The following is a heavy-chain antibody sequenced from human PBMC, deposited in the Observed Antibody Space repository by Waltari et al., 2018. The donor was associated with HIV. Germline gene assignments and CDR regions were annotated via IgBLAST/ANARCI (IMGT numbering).Heavy chain of an antibody. CDR2: ISSSGGII. Sequence: DVQLVESGGGLVRPGGSLRLSCAASGLSISTYFMNWVRQAPGKGLEWVSSISSSGGIIYYADSVKGRFTISRDNAKNSLYLQMNSLRVEDTAVYYCSRRFDIWGQGTMVTVSS. V-gene: IGHV3-48*01. CDR1: GLSISTYF. J-gene: IGHJ3*02. CDR3: SRRFDI.